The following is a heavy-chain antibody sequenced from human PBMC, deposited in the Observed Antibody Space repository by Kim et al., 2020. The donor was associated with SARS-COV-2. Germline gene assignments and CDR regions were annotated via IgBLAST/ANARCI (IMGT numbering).Heavy chain of an antibody. D-gene: IGHD1-1*01. CDR3: ARVYSGSHHFDY. CDR2: I. Sequence: IHYADSVKGRFIISRDNAENSLYLQMNSLRAEDTAVYYCARVYSGSHHFDYWGQGTLVTVSS. V-gene: IGHV3-21*01. J-gene: IGHJ4*02.